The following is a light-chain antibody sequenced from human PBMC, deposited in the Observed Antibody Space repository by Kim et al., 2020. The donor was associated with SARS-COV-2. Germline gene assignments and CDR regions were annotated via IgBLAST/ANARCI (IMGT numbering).Light chain of an antibody. CDR1: QSVSSN. CDR3: QQYNNWAYT. V-gene: IGKV3-15*01. J-gene: IGKJ2*01. CDR2: GAS. Sequence: GGRGERATRACRASQSVSSNVAWYQQKPGRSPSLLSWGASTRATGIPSRFSGSGSGTEFTLTISSLQSEDFAVYSCQQYNNWAYTFGQGTKLEI.